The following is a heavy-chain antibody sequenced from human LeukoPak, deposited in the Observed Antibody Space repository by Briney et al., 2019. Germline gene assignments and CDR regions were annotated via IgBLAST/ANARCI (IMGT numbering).Heavy chain of an antibody. CDR3: AATGRFDY. V-gene: IGHV3-30*04. CDR2: ISYDGSNK. Sequence: PGRSLRLSCAASGFTFSSYAMHWVRQAPGKGLEWVAVISYDGSNKYYADSVKGRFTISRDNSKNTLYLQMNSLRAEDTAVYYCAATGRFDYWGQGTLVTVSS. CDR1: GFTFSSYA. D-gene: IGHD4-17*01. J-gene: IGHJ4*02.